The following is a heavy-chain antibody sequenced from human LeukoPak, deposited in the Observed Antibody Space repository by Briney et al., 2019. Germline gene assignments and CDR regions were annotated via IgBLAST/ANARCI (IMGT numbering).Heavy chain of an antibody. Sequence: ASVKVSCKASGYTFTSYYMHWVRQAPGQGLEWMGWINPNSGGTNYAQKFQGRVTMTRDTSISTAYMELSRLRSDDTAVYYCARHMRALWSVRGVLNWFDPWGQGTLVTVSS. V-gene: IGHV1-2*02. J-gene: IGHJ5*02. CDR1: GYTFTSYY. D-gene: IGHD3-10*01. CDR2: INPNSGGT. CDR3: ARHMRALWSVRGVLNWFDP.